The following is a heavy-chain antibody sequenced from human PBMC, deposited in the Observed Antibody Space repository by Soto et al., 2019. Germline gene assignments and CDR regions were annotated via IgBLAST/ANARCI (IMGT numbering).Heavy chain of an antibody. CDR1: GYTFTSYA. CDR3: ANTARITIFGVVIKDYYGMDV. D-gene: IGHD3-3*01. V-gene: IGHV1-3*01. Sequence: GASVKVSCKASGYTFTSYAMHWVRQAPGQRLEWMGWINAGNGNTKYSQKFQGRVTITRDTSASTAYMELSSLRSEDTAVYYCANTARITIFGVVIKDYYGMDVWGQGTTVTVSS. CDR2: INAGNGNT. J-gene: IGHJ6*02.